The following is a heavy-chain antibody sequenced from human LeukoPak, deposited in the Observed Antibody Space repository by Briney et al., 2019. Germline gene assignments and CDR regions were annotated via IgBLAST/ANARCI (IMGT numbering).Heavy chain of an antibody. CDR1: GHTFTSYD. V-gene: IGHV1-8*01. Sequence: ASVKVSCKASGHTFTSYDINWVRQATGQGLEWTGWMNPNSGNTGYAQKLQGRVTMTRNTSRSTAYMELSSLRSEDTAVYYCAREDPGGVYCSGGSCYIGQPVYYYYGMDVWGKGTTVTVSS. CDR3: AREDPGGVYCSGGSCYIGQPVYYYYGMDV. CDR2: MNPNSGNT. D-gene: IGHD2-15*01. J-gene: IGHJ6*04.